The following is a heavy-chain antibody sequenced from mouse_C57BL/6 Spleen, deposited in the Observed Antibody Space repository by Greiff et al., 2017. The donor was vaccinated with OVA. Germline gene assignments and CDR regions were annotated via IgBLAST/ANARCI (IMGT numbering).Heavy chain of an antibody. CDR1: GYAFSSSW. CDR3: ARSSYGSPDY. CDR2: IYPGDGDT. V-gene: IGHV1-82*01. D-gene: IGHD1-1*01. J-gene: IGHJ2*01. Sequence: VQLQESGPELVKPGASVKISCKASGYAFSSSWMNWVKQRPGKGLEWIGRIYPGDGDTNYNGKFKGKATLTADKSSSTAYMQLSSLTSEDSAVYFCARSSYGSPDYWGQGTTLTVSS.